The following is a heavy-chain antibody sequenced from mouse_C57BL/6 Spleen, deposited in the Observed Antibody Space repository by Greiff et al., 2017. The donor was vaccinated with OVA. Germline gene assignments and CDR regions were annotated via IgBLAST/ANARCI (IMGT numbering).Heavy chain of an antibody. CDR1: GYSITSGYY. J-gene: IGHJ3*01. V-gene: IGHV3-6*01. CDR2: ISYDGSN. CDR3: ARGTGYDWFAY. D-gene: IGHD2-2*01. Sequence: ESGPGLVKPSQSLSLTCSVTGYSITSGYYWNWIRQFPGNKLEWMGYISYDGSNNYNPSLKNRISITRDTSKNQFFLKLNSVTTEDTATYYCARGTGYDWFAYWGQGTLVTVSA.